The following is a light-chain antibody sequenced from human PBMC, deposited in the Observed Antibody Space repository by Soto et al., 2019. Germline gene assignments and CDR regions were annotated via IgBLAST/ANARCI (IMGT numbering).Light chain of an antibody. J-gene: IGLJ2*01. V-gene: IGLV2-23*01. CDR2: EGS. Sequence: QSALTQPASVSGSPGQSITISCTGTSSDVGSYNLVSWYQQHPGKAPKLMIYEGSKRPSGVSKRISGSKSGNTASLTISGLQAEDEADYYCCSYACSILVVFGGGTKLTVL. CDR1: SSDVGSYNL. CDR3: CSYACSILVV.